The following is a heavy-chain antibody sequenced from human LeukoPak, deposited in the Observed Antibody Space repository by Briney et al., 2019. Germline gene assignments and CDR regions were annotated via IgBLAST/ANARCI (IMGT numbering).Heavy chain of an antibody. D-gene: IGHD2-2*01. CDR2: ISAYNGNT. CDR1: GYTFTSYG. CDR3: ARRRGDCSSTSCYGWFDP. V-gene: IGHV1-18*01. J-gene: IGHJ5*02. Sequence: ASVKVSCKASGYTFTSYGISWVRQAPGQGLEWMGWISAYNGNTNYAQKLQGRVTMTTDTSTSTAYMELRSLRSDDTAVYYCARRRGDCSSTSCYGWFDPWGQGTLVTVSS.